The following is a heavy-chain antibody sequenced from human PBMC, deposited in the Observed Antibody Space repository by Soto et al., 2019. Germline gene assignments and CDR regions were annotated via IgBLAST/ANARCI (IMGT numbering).Heavy chain of an antibody. CDR3: ARGRSGGSKRNWFDH. D-gene: IGHD3-16*01. V-gene: IGHV4-34*01. CDR2: INHSGST. CDR1: GVSFSGYY. Sequence: QVQLQQWGAGLLKPSETLSLTCAVYGVSFSGYYWSWIRQPPGKGLEWIGEINHSGSTNYNPSLKSRVTISVDTSKNQFYLKLSSVTAADTAVYYCARGRSGGSKRNWFDHWGLGNLVTVSS. J-gene: IGHJ5*02.